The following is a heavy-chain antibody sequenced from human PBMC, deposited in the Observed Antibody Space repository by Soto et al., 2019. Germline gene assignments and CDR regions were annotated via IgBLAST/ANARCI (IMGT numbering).Heavy chain of an antibody. CDR3: AKASSDYDYIWGSYRYTVAKDAFDI. D-gene: IGHD3-16*02. Sequence: GGSLRLSCAASGFTFSSYGMHWVRQAPGKGLEWVAVISYDGSNKYYADSVKGRFTISRDNSKNTLYLQMNSLRAEDTAVYYCAKASSDYDYIWGSYRYTVAKDAFDIWGQGTMVTVSS. CDR1: GFTFSSYG. CDR2: ISYDGSNK. J-gene: IGHJ3*02. V-gene: IGHV3-30*18.